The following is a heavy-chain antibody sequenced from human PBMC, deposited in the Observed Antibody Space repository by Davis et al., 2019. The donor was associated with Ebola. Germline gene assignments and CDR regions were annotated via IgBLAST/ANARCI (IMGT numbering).Heavy chain of an antibody. V-gene: IGHV1-3*01. Sequence: AASVKVSCKASGYTFTSYAMHWVRQAPGQRLEWMGWINAGNGNTKYSQKFQGRVTITRDTSASTAYMELSSLRSEDTAVYYCARGKTGTTGWFGPWGQGTLVTVSS. J-gene: IGHJ5*02. CDR1: GYTFTSYA. CDR2: INAGNGNT. D-gene: IGHD1-7*01. CDR3: ARGKTGTTGWFGP.